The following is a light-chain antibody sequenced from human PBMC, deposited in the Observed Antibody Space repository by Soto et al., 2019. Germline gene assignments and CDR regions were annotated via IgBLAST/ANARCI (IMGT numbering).Light chain of an antibody. Sequence: QSVLTQPPSASGTPGQRVTISCSGSGSSIGTNTVNWYRQLPGTAPKLLIYGDNQRPSGVPDRFSGSKSGTSASLAISGLPSEDEADYYCAAWDGSVNNVLFGGGTKVTVL. J-gene: IGLJ2*01. CDR3: AAWDGSVNNVL. CDR1: GSSIGTNT. V-gene: IGLV1-44*01. CDR2: GDN.